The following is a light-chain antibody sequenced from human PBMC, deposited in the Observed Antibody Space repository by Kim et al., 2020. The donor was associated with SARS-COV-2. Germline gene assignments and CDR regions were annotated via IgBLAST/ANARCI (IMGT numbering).Light chain of an antibody. CDR1: SDTSATNY. Sequence: NFMLTQPHSVSESPGKTVTIPCTRTSDTSATNYVQWYQQRPGRAPTTVIYEDYQRPSGVPDRFSASIDISSNSASLTISGLKTEDEADYYCQSYDSSTWVFGGVTQLTVL. CDR2: EDY. J-gene: IGLJ3*02. CDR3: QSYDSSTWV. V-gene: IGLV6-57*04.